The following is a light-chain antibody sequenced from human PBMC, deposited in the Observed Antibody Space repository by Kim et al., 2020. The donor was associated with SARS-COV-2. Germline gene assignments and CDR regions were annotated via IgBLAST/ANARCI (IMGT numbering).Light chain of an antibody. V-gene: IGLV2-14*03. CDR1: SSDIGDYNY. Sequence: QSALTQPASVSGSPGQSITISCTGSSSDIGDYNYVSWYQQLPGKAPKLMIYDVSNRPSGVSNRFSGSKSGNTASLTISGLQAEDEADYYCGSYRTTTMIFGGGTQLTVL. CDR2: DVS. CDR3: GSYRTTTMI. J-gene: IGLJ2*01.